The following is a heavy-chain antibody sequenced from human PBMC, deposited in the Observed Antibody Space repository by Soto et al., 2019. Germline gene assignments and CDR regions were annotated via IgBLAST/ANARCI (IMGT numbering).Heavy chain of an antibody. Sequence: EVQLMESGGGWVQPGRSLRLSCAASGFTFDDYAMHWVRQAPGKGLEWVSGISWNSGSIGYADSVKGRFTISRDNAKNSLYLQMNSLRAEDTALYYCAKDSSGYSYYYYMDVWGKGTTVTVSS. J-gene: IGHJ6*03. CDR3: AKDSSGYSYYYYMDV. CDR1: GFTFDDYA. CDR2: ISWNSGSI. D-gene: IGHD5-12*01. V-gene: IGHV3-9*01.